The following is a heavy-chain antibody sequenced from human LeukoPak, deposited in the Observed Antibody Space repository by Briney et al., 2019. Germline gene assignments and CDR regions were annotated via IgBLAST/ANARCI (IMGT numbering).Heavy chain of an antibody. CDR3: AKALLNYCSSTSCYPGVLDY. Sequence: TGGSLRLSCAASGFTFSSYSMNWVRQAPGKGLEWVSSISSSSSYIYYADSVKGRFTISRDNAKNSLYLQMNSLRAEDTALYYCAKALLNYCSSTSCYPGVLDYWGQGTLVTVSS. D-gene: IGHD2-2*01. CDR1: GFTFSSYS. CDR2: ISSSSSYI. V-gene: IGHV3-21*04. J-gene: IGHJ4*02.